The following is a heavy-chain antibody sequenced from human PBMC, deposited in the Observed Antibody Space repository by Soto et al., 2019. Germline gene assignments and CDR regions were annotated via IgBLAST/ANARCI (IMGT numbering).Heavy chain of an antibody. CDR2: ISYDGSNK. D-gene: IGHD3-10*01. Sequence: QVQLVESGGGVVQPGRSLRLSCAASGFTFSSYAMHWVRQAPGKGLEWVAVISYDGSNKYYADSVKGRFTISRDNSKNTLYLQMNSLRAEDTAVYYCAREPSYYYGSGSQIRGQGTMVTVSS. V-gene: IGHV3-30-3*01. CDR3: AREPSYYYGSGSQI. CDR1: GFTFSSYA. J-gene: IGHJ3*02.